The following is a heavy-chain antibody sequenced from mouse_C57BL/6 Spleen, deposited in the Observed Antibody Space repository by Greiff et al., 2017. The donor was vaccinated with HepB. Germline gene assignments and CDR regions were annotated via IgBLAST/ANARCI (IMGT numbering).Heavy chain of an antibody. CDR3: ARAQLGKEKMDY. D-gene: IGHD4-1*02. J-gene: IGHJ2*01. CDR1: GYTFTDYY. CDR2: IYPGSGNT. Sequence: VQLQQSGAELVRPGASVKLSCKASGYTFTDYYINWVKQRPGQGLEWIARIYPGSGNTYYNEKFKGKATLTAEKSSSTVYIQLSSLTSEDSAVYFCARAQLGKEKMDYWGQGTTLTVSS. V-gene: IGHV1-76*01.